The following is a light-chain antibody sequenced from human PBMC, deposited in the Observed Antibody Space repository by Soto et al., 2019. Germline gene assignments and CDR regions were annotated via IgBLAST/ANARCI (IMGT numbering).Light chain of an antibody. CDR3: QQRANWPYT. CDR1: QSVNSY. J-gene: IGKJ2*01. V-gene: IGKV3-11*01. Sequence: EIVLTQSPATLSLSPGERATLFCRASQSVNSYLAWYQQKPGQAPRLLIYDASNRATGIPARFSGSGSETDFTLTISSLEPEDFAVYYCQQRANWPYTFGQGTKLEIK. CDR2: DAS.